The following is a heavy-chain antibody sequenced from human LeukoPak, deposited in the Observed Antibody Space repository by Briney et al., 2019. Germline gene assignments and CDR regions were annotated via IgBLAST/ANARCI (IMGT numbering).Heavy chain of an antibody. D-gene: IGHD6-19*01. V-gene: IGHV4-34*01. J-gene: IGHJ5*02. CDR1: GGSFSGYY. Sequence: SETLSLTCAVYGGSFSGYYWSWIRQPPGKGLEWIGEINHSGSTNYNPSLKSRVTISVDTSKNQFSLKLSSVTAADTAVYYCARDIYSSGWRPENWFDPWGQGTLVTVSS. CDR2: INHSGST. CDR3: ARDIYSSGWRPENWFDP.